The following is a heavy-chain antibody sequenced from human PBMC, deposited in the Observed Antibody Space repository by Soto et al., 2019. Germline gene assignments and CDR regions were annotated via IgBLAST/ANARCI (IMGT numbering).Heavy chain of an antibody. D-gene: IGHD3-3*01. J-gene: IGHJ5*02. V-gene: IGHV1-69*10. CDR1: GGTFSRST. CDR2: IIPILGIA. Sequence: ASVKVSCKASGGTFSRSTISWGRQAPGQELEWLGGIIPILGIANYSQKFQGRVTITADKTTSTAYMELSSLRSEDTAVYYCARSDSITIFGVVIRGNWFDPWGQGTLVTVSS. CDR3: ARSDSITIFGVVIRGNWFDP.